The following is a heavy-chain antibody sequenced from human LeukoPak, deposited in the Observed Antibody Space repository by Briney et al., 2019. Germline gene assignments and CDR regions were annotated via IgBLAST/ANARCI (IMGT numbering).Heavy chain of an antibody. D-gene: IGHD3-16*01. CDR2: ISGSGVST. CDR3: ANQVDYRLPRRDFDY. CDR1: GFTFSSYG. V-gene: IGHV3-23*01. J-gene: IGHJ4*02. Sequence: GGTLRLSCAASGFTFSSYGMSWVRQAPGKGLEWVSAISGSGVSTNYADSVKGRFTISRDNSKNTLYLQMNSLRAEDTAVYYCANQVDYRLPRRDFDYWGQGTLVTVSS.